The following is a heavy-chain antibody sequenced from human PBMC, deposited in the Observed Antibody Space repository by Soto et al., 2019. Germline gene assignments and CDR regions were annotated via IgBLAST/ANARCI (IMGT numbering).Heavy chain of an antibody. D-gene: IGHD5-18*01. CDR2: IKSQSDGGTP. CDR1: GFTFNDVW. V-gene: IGHV3-15*01. J-gene: IGHJ4*02. CDR3: TTLHSYGLDY. Sequence: PGGSLRLSCEASGFTFNDVWRSWVRQVPGKGLEWVGHIKSQSDGGTPDYAAPVKGRFNISRDDSQNTLFVQMDSLKTEDTAVYYCTTLHSYGLDYWGQGVLVTVSS.